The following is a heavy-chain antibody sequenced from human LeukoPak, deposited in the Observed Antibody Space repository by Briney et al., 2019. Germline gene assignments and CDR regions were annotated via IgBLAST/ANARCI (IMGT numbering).Heavy chain of an antibody. J-gene: IGHJ4*02. CDR1: GYTFTNYY. V-gene: IGHV1-46*01. CDR2: INPSSGGT. Sequence: ASVKVSCKASGYTFTNYYMHWVRQAPGQGLEWMGIINPSSGGTSYAQKFQGRVTMTRDTSTSTVYMDLSSLRSEDTAVYYCARVPSYEPEDYWGQGTLVTVSS. D-gene: IGHD3-16*01. CDR3: ARVPSYEPEDY.